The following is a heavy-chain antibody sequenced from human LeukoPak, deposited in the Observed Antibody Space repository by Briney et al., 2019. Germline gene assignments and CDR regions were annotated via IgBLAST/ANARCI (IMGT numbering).Heavy chain of an antibody. CDR2: INHSGST. Sequence: PSETLSLTCAVYGGSFSGYYWSWIRQPPGKGLEWIGEINHSGSTNYNPSLKSRVTISVDTSKNQFSLKLSSVTAADTAVYYCAKSPQTYIDAFDIWGQGTMVTVSS. CDR1: GGSFSGYY. CDR3: AKSPQTYIDAFDI. J-gene: IGHJ3*02. D-gene: IGHD4-11*01. V-gene: IGHV4-34*01.